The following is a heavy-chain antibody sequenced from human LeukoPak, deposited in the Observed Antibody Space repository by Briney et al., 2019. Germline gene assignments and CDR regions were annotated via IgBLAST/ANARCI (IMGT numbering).Heavy chain of an antibody. D-gene: IGHD3-22*01. CDR2: INHSGST. J-gene: IGHJ1*01. Sequence: SETLSLTCAVDGRSFSGYYRSWIRQPPGKGLEWIGEINHSGSTNYNPSLKSRVTISVDTSKNQFSLKLSSVTAADTAVYYCARTSRAYYYDSSGYYSYEYFQHWGQGTLVTVSS. CDR1: GRSFSGYY. V-gene: IGHV4-34*01. CDR3: ARTSRAYYYDSSGYYSYEYFQH.